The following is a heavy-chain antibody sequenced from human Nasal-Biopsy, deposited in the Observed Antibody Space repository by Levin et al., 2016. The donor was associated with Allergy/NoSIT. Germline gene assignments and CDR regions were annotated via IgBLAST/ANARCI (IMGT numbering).Heavy chain of an antibody. CDR3: ATEWRQLVGTDFYYYYIDV. CDR1: GFNFRNYW. V-gene: IGHV3-7*03. CDR2: IKQDGTDK. J-gene: IGHJ6*03. D-gene: IGHD6-6*01. Sequence: GGSLRLSCAASGFNFRNYWMSWVRQAPGKGLEWVANIKQDGTDKYFAESVKGRLFVSRDNARNSLYLQISSLRAEDTAVYYCATEWRQLVGTDFYYYYIDVWGRGTAVTVSS.